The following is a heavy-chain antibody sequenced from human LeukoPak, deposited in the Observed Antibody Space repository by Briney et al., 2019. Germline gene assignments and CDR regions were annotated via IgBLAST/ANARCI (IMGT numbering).Heavy chain of an antibody. D-gene: IGHD3-22*01. CDR1: GFTVSSNY. J-gene: IGHJ4*02. CDR2: IYSGGST. V-gene: IGHV3-53*04. CDR3: AGHPNYYDSSGYYFDY. Sequence: PGGSLRLSCAASGFTVSSNYMSWVRQAPGKGLEWVSVIYSGGSTYYPDSVKGRFTISRHNSKNTLYLQMNSLRAEDTAVYYCAGHPNYYDSSGYYFDYWGQGTLVTVSS.